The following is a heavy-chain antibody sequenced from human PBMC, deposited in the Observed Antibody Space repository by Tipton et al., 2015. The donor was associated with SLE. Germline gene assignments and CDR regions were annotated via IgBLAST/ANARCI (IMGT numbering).Heavy chain of an antibody. J-gene: IGHJ1*01. Sequence: TLSLTCTVSGVSISSGGHYWGWIRQPPGKGLEWIGSIYYSGSTYYNPSLKSRVTILVDTSKNQFSLQLTSVTAADTAAYFCARHHRLVAAGTGHFHHWGQGTLVTVSS. CDR2: IYYSGST. V-gene: IGHV4-39*07. CDR3: ARHHRLVAAGTGHFHH. CDR1: GVSISSGGHY. D-gene: IGHD2-15*01.